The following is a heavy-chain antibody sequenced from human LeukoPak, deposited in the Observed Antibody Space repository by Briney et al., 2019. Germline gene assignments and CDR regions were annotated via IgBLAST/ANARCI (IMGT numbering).Heavy chain of an antibody. CDR2: ISSSGKTI. CDR1: GLTVSSSY. V-gene: IGHV3-11*04. Sequence: GGSLRLSCAVSGLTVSSSYMSWVRQAPGKGLEWVSYISSSGKTIYYADSTKGRFTVTRDNAKNSLYLQMNSLRAEDTAVYYCATTSIAAAVPGCFDYWGQGTLVTVFS. CDR3: ATTSIAAAVPGCFDY. J-gene: IGHJ4*02. D-gene: IGHD6-13*01.